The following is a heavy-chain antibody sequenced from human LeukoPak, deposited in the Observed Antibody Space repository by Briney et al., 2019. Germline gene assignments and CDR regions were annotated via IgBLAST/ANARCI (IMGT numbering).Heavy chain of an antibody. Sequence: PGGSLGLSCAASGFTFSNYWMSWVRQAPGKGLEWVANIKQDGSEKYYVGSVKGRFTISRDNADNSLYLQMNSLRAEDTAVYYCARLRTFDYWGQGTLVTVSS. CDR1: GFTFSNYW. CDR3: ARLRTFDY. J-gene: IGHJ4*02. V-gene: IGHV3-7*03. D-gene: IGHD1-14*01. CDR2: IKQDGSEK.